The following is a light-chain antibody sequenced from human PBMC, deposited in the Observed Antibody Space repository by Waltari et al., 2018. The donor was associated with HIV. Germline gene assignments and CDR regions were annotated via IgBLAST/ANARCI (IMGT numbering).Light chain of an antibody. J-gene: IGLJ3*02. CDR1: NIGSER. CDR2: DVS. CDR3: QVWHRSSDHWV. V-gene: IGLV3-21*02. Sequence: SYVLTQPPSVSMAPGQTANITCGGNNIGSERVHWYQPKTGQAPVVVVHDVSARPSGIPERFSGSNAGDTATLTISRVEAGDEADYYCQVWHRSSDHWVFGGGTKLTVL.